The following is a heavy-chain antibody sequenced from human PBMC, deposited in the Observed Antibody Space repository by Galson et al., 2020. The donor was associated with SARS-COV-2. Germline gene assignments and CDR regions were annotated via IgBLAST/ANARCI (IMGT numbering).Heavy chain of an antibody. D-gene: IGHD2-15*01. CDR2: ISAGSSYI. CDR3: ARVGGMATTPANYYYYGLDV. V-gene: IGHV3-21*01. Sequence: GGSLRLSCAASGFPFSSYSMNWVRQAPGKGLEWVSSISAGSSYIYYADSVNGRFTISRDNAKNSLYLQMNSLRAEDTAVYYCARVGGMATTPANYYYYGLDVWGQGTTVTVSS. CDR1: GFPFSSYS. J-gene: IGHJ6*02.